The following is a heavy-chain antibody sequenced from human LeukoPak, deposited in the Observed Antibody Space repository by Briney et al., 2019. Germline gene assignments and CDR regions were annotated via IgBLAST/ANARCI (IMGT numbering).Heavy chain of an antibody. J-gene: IGHJ5*02. Sequence: ASVKVSCKASGYTFTSYYMHWVRQAPGQGLEWMGIINPSGGSTSYAQKFQGRVTMTRDTSTSTVYMELSSLRSEDTAVYYCARELSIVVVVAAPTYFDPWGQGTLVTVSS. D-gene: IGHD2-15*01. CDR1: GYTFTSYY. CDR2: INPSGGST. V-gene: IGHV1-46*01. CDR3: ARELSIVVVVAAPTYFDP.